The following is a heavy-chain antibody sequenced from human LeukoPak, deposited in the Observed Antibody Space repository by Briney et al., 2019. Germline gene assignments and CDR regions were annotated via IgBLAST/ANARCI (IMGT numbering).Heavy chain of an antibody. CDR2: INPNSGGT. D-gene: IGHD1-26*01. Sequence: ASVKVSCKASGYTFTSYGISWVRQAPGQGLEWMGWINPNSGGTNYAQKFQGRVTMTRDTSISTAYMELSRLRSDDTAVYYCARAWYSGSRIFGYWGQGTLVTVSS. J-gene: IGHJ4*02. CDR3: ARAWYSGSRIFGY. V-gene: IGHV1-2*02. CDR1: GYTFTSYG.